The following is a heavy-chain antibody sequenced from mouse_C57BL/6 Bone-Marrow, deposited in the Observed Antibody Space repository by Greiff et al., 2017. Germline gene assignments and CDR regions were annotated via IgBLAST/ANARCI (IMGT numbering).Heavy chain of an antibody. V-gene: IGHV2-2*01. CDR3: ARKDTTVVAPYYDMDD. J-gene: IGHJ4*01. CDR2: IGSGGST. Sequence: VQLQQSGPGLVQPSQCLSITCTVSGFSLTSYGVHWVRQSPGRGLEWLGGIGSGGSTDYNAAFISSLSISKDNSTCQVFFEMNSLQADETAIYDCARKDTTVVAPYYDMDDWGKGTTGTVSS. CDR1: GFSLTSYG. D-gene: IGHD1-1*01.